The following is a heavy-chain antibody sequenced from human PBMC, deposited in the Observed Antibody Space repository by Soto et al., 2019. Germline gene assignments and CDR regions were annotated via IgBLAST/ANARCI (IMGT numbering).Heavy chain of an antibody. CDR3: ERVRTMDIVVVVAADY. CDR1: GYTFTGYY. V-gene: IGHV1-18*04. CDR2: INPNNGDT. D-gene: IGHD2-15*01. Sequence: ASVKVSCKASGYTFTGYYMHWVRQAPGQGLEWMGWINPNNGDTNYAQKLQGRVTMTTDTSTSTAYMELRSLRSDDTAVYYCERVRTMDIVVVVAADYWGQGTLVTVSS. J-gene: IGHJ4*02.